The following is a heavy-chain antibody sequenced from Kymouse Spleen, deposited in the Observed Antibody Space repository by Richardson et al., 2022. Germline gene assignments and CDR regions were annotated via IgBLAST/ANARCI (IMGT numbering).Heavy chain of an antibody. Sequence: QVQLVESGGGVVQPGRSLRLSCAASGFTFSSYGMHWVRQAPGKGLEWVAVIWYDGSNKYYADSVKGRFTISRDNSKNTLYLQMNSLRAEDTAVYYCAREDVLLWFGELDPYYYYGMDVWGQGTTVTVSS. V-gene: IGHV3-33*01. J-gene: IGHJ6*02. CDR1: GFTFSSYG. CDR3: AREDVLLWFGELDPYYYYGMDV. CDR2: IWYDGSNK. D-gene: IGHD3-10*01.